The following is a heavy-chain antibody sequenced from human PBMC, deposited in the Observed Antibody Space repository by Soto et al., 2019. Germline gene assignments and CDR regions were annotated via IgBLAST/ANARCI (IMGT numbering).Heavy chain of an antibody. Sequence: ALVKVSCKACGGAFSSYGISWVRQAPGQGLGWMGWISAYNGNTNYAQKLQGRVTMTTDTSTSTAYMELSSLRSEDTAVYYCATRTLGYCSGGSCHNYWGQGTLVTVSS. J-gene: IGHJ4*02. D-gene: IGHD2-15*01. CDR3: ATRTLGYCSGGSCHNY. CDR2: ISAYNGNT. V-gene: IGHV1-18*01. CDR1: GGAFSSYG.